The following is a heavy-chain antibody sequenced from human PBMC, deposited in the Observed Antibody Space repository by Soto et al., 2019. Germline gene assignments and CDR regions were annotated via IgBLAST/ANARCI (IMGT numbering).Heavy chain of an antibody. J-gene: IGHJ6*02. CDR3: ARASITMVRGVIITYFAYGMDV. V-gene: IGHV1-3*01. CDR1: GYTFTSYA. D-gene: IGHD3-10*01. CDR2: INAGNGNT. Sequence: ASVKVSCKASGYTFTSYAMHWVRQAPGQWLEWMGWINAGNGNTKYSQKFQGRVTITRDTSASTAYMELRSLRSDDTAVYYCARASITMVRGVIITYFAYGMDVWGQGTSVTVSS.